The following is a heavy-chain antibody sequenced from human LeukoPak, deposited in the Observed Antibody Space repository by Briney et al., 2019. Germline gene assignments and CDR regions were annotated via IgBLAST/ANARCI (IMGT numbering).Heavy chain of an antibody. CDR2: ISGSGGST. D-gene: IGHD2-15*01. CDR3: AKDPKDIVVVVAAYFDY. V-gene: IGHV3-23*01. Sequence: GGSLRLSCAASGFTFSSYAMSWVRQAPGKGLEWVSAISGSGGSTYYADSVKGRFTISRDNSKNTLYLQMNSLRAEDTAVYYCAKDPKDIVVVVAAYFDYWGQGILVTVSS. CDR1: GFTFSSYA. J-gene: IGHJ4*02.